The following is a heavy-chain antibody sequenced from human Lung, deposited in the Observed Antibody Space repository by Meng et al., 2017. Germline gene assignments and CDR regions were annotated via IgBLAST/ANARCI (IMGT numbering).Heavy chain of an antibody. CDR2: INHSGST. Sequence: QVQRQQGGAGLVKPSESLSLTCVVSGGSFSDYYWSWIRQTPGKGLEWIGEINHSGSTNYNPSLESRATISVDTSQNNLSLKLSSVTAADSAVYYCARGPTTMAHDFDYWGQGTLVTVSS. CDR1: GGSFSDYY. D-gene: IGHD4-11*01. CDR3: ARGPTTMAHDFDY. J-gene: IGHJ4*02. V-gene: IGHV4-34*01.